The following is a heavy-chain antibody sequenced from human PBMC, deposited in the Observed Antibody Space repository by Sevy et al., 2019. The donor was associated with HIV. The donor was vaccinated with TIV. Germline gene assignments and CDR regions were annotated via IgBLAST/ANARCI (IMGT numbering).Heavy chain of an antibody. CDR2: IKQDESEK. J-gene: IGHJ4*02. D-gene: IGHD3-16*01. CDR3: AREVGGFNWRPYYFDS. V-gene: IGHV3-7*01. Sequence: GGSLRLSCAASGFRCTDYWMSWVRQTPGKGLEWVATIKQDESEKYYVDSVKGRFAISRDNGKNSVSLQMNGLRVEDTALYYCAREVGGFNWRPYYFDSWGQGTLVTVSS. CDR1: GFRCTDYW.